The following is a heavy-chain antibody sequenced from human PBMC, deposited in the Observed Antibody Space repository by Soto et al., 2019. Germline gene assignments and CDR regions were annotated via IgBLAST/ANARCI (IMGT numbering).Heavy chain of an antibody. V-gene: IGHV4-39*07. D-gene: IGHD6-13*01. CDR1: GGSISSSSYY. CDR2: IYYSGST. J-gene: IGHJ4*02. Sequence: SETLSLTCTVSGGSISSSSYYWGWIRQPPGKGLEWIGSIYYSGSTYYNPSLKSRVTISVDTSKNQFSLKLSSVTAADTAVYYCARGAIRRGYSSSWYYWGQGTLVTVSS. CDR3: ARGAIRRGYSSSWYY.